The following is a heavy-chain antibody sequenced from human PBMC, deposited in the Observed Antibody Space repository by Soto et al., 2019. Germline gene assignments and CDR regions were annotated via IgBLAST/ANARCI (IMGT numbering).Heavy chain of an antibody. CDR1: GFTFSAYS. CDR3: ARDHSGGSKTFDY. D-gene: IGHD2-15*01. J-gene: IGHJ4*02. Sequence: GGSRRLSCAASGFTFSAYSMNGVRQAPGKGLEWVSYISSSSSTIYYADSVKGRFTISRDNAKNSLYLQMNSLRDEDTAVYYCARDHSGGSKTFDYWGQGTLVTVSS. V-gene: IGHV3-48*02. CDR2: ISSSSSTI.